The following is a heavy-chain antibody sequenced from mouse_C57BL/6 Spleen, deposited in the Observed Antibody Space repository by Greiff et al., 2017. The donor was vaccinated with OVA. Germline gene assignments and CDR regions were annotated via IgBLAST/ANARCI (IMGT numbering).Heavy chain of an antibody. Sequence: EVKLVESGGGLVKPGGSLKLSCAASGFTFSDYGMHWVRQAPEKGLELVAYISSGSSTIYYADTVKGRFTISRDNAKNTLFLQMTSLRSEDTAMYYCARDYSNYFDYWGQGTTLTVSS. J-gene: IGHJ2*01. CDR1: GFTFSDYG. CDR2: ISSGSSTI. CDR3: ARDYSNYFDY. V-gene: IGHV5-17*01. D-gene: IGHD2-5*01.